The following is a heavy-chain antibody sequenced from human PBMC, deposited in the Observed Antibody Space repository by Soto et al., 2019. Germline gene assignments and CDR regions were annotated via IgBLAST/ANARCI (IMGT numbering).Heavy chain of an antibody. CDR3: ARPHREGGSYKAWYFDL. V-gene: IGHV5-51*01. CDR1: GNSFTSYW. CDR2: IYPGDSDT. J-gene: IGHJ2*01. Sequence: PGESLKISCKGSGNSFTSYWIGWVRQMPGKGLEWMGIIYPGDSDTRYSPSFQGQVTISADKSISTAYLQWSSLKASDTAMYYCARPHREGGSYKAWYFDLWGRGTLVTVSS. D-gene: IGHD1-26*01.